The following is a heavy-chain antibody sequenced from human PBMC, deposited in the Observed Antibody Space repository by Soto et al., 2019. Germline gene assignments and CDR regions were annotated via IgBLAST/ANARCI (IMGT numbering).Heavy chain of an antibody. CDR1: GYTFTSYA. J-gene: IGHJ4*02. CDR2: INAGNGNT. Sequence: ASVKVSCKASGYTFTSYAMHWVRQAPGQRLEWMGWINAGNGNTKYSQKFQGRVTITRDTSASTAYMELSSVTAEGTAVYYCARDLGHRWLSWPLDYWGQGTLVTVSS. D-gene: IGHD6-19*01. CDR3: ARDLGHRWLSWPLDY. V-gene: IGHV1-3*01.